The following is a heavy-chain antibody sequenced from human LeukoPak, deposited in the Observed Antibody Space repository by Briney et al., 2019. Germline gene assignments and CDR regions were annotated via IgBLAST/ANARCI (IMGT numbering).Heavy chain of an antibody. CDR1: GFTFDDYT. Sequence: PGGSLRLSCAASGFTFDDYTMHWVRQAPGKGLEWVSLISWDGGSTYYADSVKGRFTISRDNSKNSLYLQMNSLRTEDTALYYCAKDASGYYYYYGMDVWGQGTTVTVSS. J-gene: IGHJ6*02. V-gene: IGHV3-43*01. CDR3: AKDASGYYYYYGMDV. D-gene: IGHD1-26*01. CDR2: ISWDGGST.